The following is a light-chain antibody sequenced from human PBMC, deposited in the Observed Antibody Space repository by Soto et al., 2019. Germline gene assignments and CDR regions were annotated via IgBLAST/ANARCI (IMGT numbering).Light chain of an antibody. CDR3: SSYTSSSTYV. CDR2: EVS. V-gene: IGLV2-14*01. Sequence: QSALTQPASVSVSPGQSITISCTGTSSDVGCYNYVSWYQQHPGKAPKLMIYEVSNRPSGVSNRFSGSKSGNTASPTISGLRAEDEADYYCSSYTSSSTYVFGTGTKVTVL. J-gene: IGLJ1*01. CDR1: SSDVGCYNY.